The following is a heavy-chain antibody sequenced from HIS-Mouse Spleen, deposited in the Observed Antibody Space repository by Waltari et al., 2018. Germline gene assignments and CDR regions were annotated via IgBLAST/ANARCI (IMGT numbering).Heavy chain of an antibody. V-gene: IGHV4-39*07. D-gene: IGHD6-13*01. CDR3: AREIPYSSSWYDWYFDL. J-gene: IGHJ2*01. CDR2: IYYSGST. Sequence: QLQLQESGPGLVKPSETLSLTCTVSGGSIRSSSYYLGGFRQPPGKGLGWIGSIYYSGSTYYNPSLKSRVTISVDTSKNQFSLKLSSVTAADTAVYYCAREIPYSSSWYDWYFDLWGRGTLVTVSS. CDR1: GGSIRSSSYY.